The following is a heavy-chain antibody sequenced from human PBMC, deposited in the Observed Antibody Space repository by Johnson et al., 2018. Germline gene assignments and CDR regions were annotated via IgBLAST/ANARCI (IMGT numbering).Heavy chain of an antibody. Sequence: VQLVQSGGGLVQPGGSXRLSCAASGFTVSGDYLTWVRQAPGKGLEWGSVIYREGSTTSAASVKARFTISRDISKTTLYLQMHSLRAEDTAVYFCSRTSRGAFDIWGQGTMVSVSS. CDR3: SRTSRGAFDI. V-gene: IGHV3-66*02. J-gene: IGHJ3*02. CDR2: IYREGST. CDR1: GFTVSGDY. D-gene: IGHD3-10*01.